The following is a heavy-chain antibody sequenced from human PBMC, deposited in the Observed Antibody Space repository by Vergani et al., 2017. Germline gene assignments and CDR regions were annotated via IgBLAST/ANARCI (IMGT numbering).Heavy chain of an antibody. CDR2: IYYSGST. V-gene: IGHV4-59*01. CDR1: GGSFSSYY. D-gene: IGHD3-22*01. Sequence: QVQLQESGPGLVKPSESLSLSCTASGGSFSSYYWRWIRQPPGKGLEWIGYIYYSGSTNYNPSLKSRVTISVDTSKNQFSLKLSSVTAADTAVYYCARGVSDYYDSSGYDGYWGQGTLVTVSS. J-gene: IGHJ4*02. CDR3: ARGVSDYYDSSGYDGY.